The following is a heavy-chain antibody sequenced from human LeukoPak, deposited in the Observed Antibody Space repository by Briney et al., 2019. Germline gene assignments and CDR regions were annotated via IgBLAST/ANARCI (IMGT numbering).Heavy chain of an antibody. CDR2: ISYDGSNK. D-gene: IGHD3-9*01. CDR1: GFTFSSYA. CDR3: AREIMYDILTGLSYYYGMDV. V-gene: IGHV3-30*04. Sequence: GRSLRLSCTASGFTFSSYAMHWVRQAPGKGLEWVAVISYDGSNKYYADSVKGRFTISRDNSKNTLYLQMNSLRAEDTAVYYCAREIMYDILTGLSYYYGMDVWGQGTTVTVSS. J-gene: IGHJ6*02.